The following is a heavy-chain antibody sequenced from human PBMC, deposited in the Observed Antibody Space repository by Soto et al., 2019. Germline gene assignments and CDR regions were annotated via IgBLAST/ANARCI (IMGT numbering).Heavy chain of an antibody. D-gene: IGHD3-22*01. CDR2: IIPIFGTA. V-gene: IGHV1-69*13. J-gene: IGHJ5*02. CDR3: ARALYDSSGYYYCWFDP. Sequence: SVKVSCKASGGTFSSYAISWVRQAPGQGLEWMGGIIPIFGTANYAQKFQGRVTITADESTSTAYMELSSLRSEDTAVYYCARALYDSSGYYYCWFDPWGQGTLVTVSS. CDR1: GGTFSSYA.